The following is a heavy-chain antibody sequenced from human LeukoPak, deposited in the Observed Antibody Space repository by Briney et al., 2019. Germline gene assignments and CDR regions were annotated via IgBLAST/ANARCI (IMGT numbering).Heavy chain of an antibody. Sequence: GSLRLSCEASGFSIEDFGMSWVRQPPGKGLEWVSGVTWNGGSTGYAASVEGRFTISRDNAKNSLYLQMNSLRAEDTALYYCAMKFSRDYYYMDVWGKGTTVTVS. J-gene: IGHJ6*03. CDR1: GFSIEDFG. CDR2: VTWNGGST. V-gene: IGHV3-20*04. CDR3: AMKFSRDYYYMDV.